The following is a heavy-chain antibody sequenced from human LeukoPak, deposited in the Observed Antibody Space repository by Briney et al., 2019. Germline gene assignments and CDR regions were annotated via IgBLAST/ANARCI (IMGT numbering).Heavy chain of an antibody. CDR2: IYYSGST. D-gene: IGHD3-10*01. CDR1: GGSISSYY. J-gene: IGHJ5*02. CDR3: ARGESRYYGSGSYWFDP. Sequence: SETLSLTCTVSGGSISSYYWSWIWQPPGKGLEWIGYIYYSGSTNYNPSLKSRVTISVDTSKNQFSLKLSSVTAADTAVYYCARGESRYYGSGSYWFDPWGQGTLVTVSS. V-gene: IGHV4-59*01.